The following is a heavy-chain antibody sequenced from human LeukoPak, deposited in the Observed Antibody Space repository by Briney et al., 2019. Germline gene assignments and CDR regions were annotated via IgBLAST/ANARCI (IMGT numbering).Heavy chain of an antibody. CDR2: ISAYNGNT. CDR1: GYTFTSYG. J-gene: IGHJ4*02. CDR3: ARDTRAYSSGYYFHGFDY. D-gene: IGHD3-22*01. Sequence: ASVKVSCKASGYTFTSYGISWVRQAPGQGLEWMGWISAYNGNTNYAQKLQGRVTMTTDTSTSTAYMELRSLRSDDTAVYYCARDTRAYSSGYYFHGFDYWGQGTLVIVSS. V-gene: IGHV1-18*01.